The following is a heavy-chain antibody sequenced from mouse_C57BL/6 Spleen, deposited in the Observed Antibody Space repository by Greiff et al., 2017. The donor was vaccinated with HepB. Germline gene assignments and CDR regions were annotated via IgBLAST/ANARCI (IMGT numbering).Heavy chain of an antibody. V-gene: IGHV1-55*01. CDR3: AREEIYYGPYFDY. CDR1: GYTFTSYW. J-gene: IGHJ2*01. CDR2: IYPGSGST. D-gene: IGHD2-1*01. Sequence: QVQLQQPGAELVKPGASVKMSCKASGYTFTSYWITWVKQRPGQGLEWIGDIYPGSGSTNYNEKFKSKATLTVDTPSSTAYMQLSSLTSEDSAVYYCAREEIYYGPYFDYWGQGTTLTVSS.